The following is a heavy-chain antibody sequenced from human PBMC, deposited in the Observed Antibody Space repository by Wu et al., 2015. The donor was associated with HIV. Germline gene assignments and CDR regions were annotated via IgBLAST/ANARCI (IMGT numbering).Heavy chain of an antibody. J-gene: IGHJ6*03. Sequence: QVQLVQSAVEVKKPGASVKVSCKASGYTFISYYIHWVRQAPEQGLEWMGWINPNSGVTTYAQKFQGRVTMTRDTSISTVYMEFSRLTSDDTAVYYCARRRTPLYYYMDVVGQRDHGHR. CDR1: GYTFISYY. CDR2: INPNSGVT. V-gene: IGHV1-2*02. CDR3: ARRRTPLYYYMDV.